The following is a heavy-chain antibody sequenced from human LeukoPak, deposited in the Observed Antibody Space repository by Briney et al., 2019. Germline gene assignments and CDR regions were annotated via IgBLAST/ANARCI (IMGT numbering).Heavy chain of an antibody. V-gene: IGHV4-39*01. D-gene: IGHD3-22*01. J-gene: IGHJ6*02. CDR3: ARHSAESSGNRHYYGVDV. Sequence: SETLSLTCTVSGASIRGEYYWGWIRQPPGKGLEWIGSIYYSGSTYYNPSLKSRVTISVDTSKNQFSLKLSSVTAADTAVYYCARHSAESSGNRHYYGVDVWGQGTTVTVSS. CDR1: GASIRGEYY. CDR2: IYYSGST.